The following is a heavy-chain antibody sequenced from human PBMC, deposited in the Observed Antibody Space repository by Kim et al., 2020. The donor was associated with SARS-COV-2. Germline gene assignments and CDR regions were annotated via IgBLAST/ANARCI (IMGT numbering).Heavy chain of an antibody. D-gene: IGHD3-22*01. CDR2: INPKNGDA. CDR3: ARVTMGKYYDSNGHFDS. CDR1: GYTFSDSY. J-gene: IGHJ4*02. V-gene: IGHV1-2*06. Sequence: ASVKVSCKASGYTFSDSYIHWIRQRPGQGLEWMGRINPKNGDANYAQKFLGRVSMTRDTFISRAYMQLTWLRYDDTAVYYCARVTMGKYYDSNGHFDSWGQGTLVTVSS.